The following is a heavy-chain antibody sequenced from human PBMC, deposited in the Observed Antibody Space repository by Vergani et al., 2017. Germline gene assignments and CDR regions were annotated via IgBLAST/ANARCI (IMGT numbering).Heavy chain of an antibody. J-gene: IGHJ5*02. CDR1: GGTFSSYT. V-gene: IGHV1-69*02. Sequence: QVQLVQSGAEVKKPGSSVKVSCKASGGTFSSYTISGVRQAPGQGLEWMGRIIPILDIANYAQKFQGRVTITADKSTSTAYMELSSLRSEDTAVYYCASAGPSGGWFDPWGQGTLVTVSS. D-gene: IGHD1-26*01. CDR3: ASAGPSGGWFDP. CDR2: IIPILDIA.